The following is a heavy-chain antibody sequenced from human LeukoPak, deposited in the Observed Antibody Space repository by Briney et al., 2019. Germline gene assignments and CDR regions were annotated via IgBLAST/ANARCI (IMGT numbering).Heavy chain of an antibody. CDR3: ASAPRYSSSWPNNWFDP. CDR2: INPSGGGT. Sequence: GASVKVSCKASGYTFTSYYMHWVRQAPGQGLEWMGIINPSGGGTSYAQKFQGRVTITADESTSTAYMELSSLRSEDTAVYFCASAPRYSSSWPNNWFDPWGQGTLVTVSS. V-gene: IGHV1-46*01. D-gene: IGHD6-13*01. CDR1: GYTFTSYY. J-gene: IGHJ5*02.